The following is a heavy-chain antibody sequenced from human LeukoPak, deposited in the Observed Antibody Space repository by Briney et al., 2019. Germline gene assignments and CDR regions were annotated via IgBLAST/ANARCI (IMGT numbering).Heavy chain of an antibody. Sequence: GSLRLSCAASGFTFDDYGMSWVRQAPGKGLEWIGSIYHSGSTYYNPSLKSRVTISVDTSKNQFSLKLSSVTAADTAVYYCARDGAHLYPADYWGQGTLVTVSS. V-gene: IGHV4-38-2*02. CDR2: IYHSGST. J-gene: IGHJ4*02. CDR3: ARDGAHLYPADY. D-gene: IGHD2-2*01. CDR1: GFTFDDYG.